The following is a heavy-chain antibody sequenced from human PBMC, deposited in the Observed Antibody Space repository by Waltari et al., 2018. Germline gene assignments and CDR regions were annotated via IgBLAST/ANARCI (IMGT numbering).Heavy chain of an antibody. Sequence: EVQLLESGGGLVQPGGSLRLSCAASGFTFSSYAMSWVRQAPGKRLEWVSAISGSGGSTYYADSVKGRFTISRDNSKNTLYLQMNSLRAEDTAVYYCAKEDVVVVAATPGYYYYYYMDVWGKGTTVTVSS. CDR3: AKEDVVVVAATPGYYYYYYMDV. CDR2: ISGSGGST. J-gene: IGHJ6*03. D-gene: IGHD2-15*01. V-gene: IGHV3-23*01. CDR1: GFTFSSYA.